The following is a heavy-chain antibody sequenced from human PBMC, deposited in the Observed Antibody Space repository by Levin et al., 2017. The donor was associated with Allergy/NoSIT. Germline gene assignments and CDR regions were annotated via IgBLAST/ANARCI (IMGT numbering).Heavy chain of an antibody. CDR3: AIRLIDSPGGYYYGLDG. J-gene: IGHJ6*02. Sequence: GGSLRLSCAASGFTFSSYNMNWVRQAPGKGLEWVSFISSSSSTIKYADSVKGRFTISRDNAKNSLFLQRNSLRAEDTAVYYWAIRLIDSPGGYYYGLDGWGQGTTVTVSS. V-gene: IGHV3-48*01. CDR1: GFTFSSYN. CDR2: ISSSSSTI. D-gene: IGHD3-16*01.